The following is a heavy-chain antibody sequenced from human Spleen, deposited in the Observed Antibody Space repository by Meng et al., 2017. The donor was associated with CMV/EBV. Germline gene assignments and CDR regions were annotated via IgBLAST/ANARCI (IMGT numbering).Heavy chain of an antibody. CDR2: IYYSGST. J-gene: IGHJ4*02. CDR1: GGSVSSGSYY. CDR3: ARFPLTYSSGWLEDY. D-gene: IGHD6-19*01. Sequence: SETLSLTCTVSGGSVSSGSYYWSWIRQPPGKGLEWIGYIYYSGSTNYNPSLKSRVTISVDTSKNQFSLKLSSVTAADTAMYYCARFPLTYSSGWLEDYWGQGTLVTVSS. V-gene: IGHV4-61*01.